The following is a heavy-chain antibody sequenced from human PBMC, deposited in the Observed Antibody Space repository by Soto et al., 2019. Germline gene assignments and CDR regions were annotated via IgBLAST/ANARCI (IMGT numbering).Heavy chain of an antibody. J-gene: IGHJ3*01. CDR3: ARVWGGGFDF. CDR2: IYYSGST. CDR1: GGSISSYY. D-gene: IGHD3-10*01. V-gene: IGHV4-59*01. Sequence: PSETLYLTCTVSGGSISSYYWSWIRQPPGKGLEWIGYIYYSGSTNYNPSLKSRVTISVDTSKNQFSLKLSSVTAADTAVYYCARVWGGGFDFWGQGTMVTVSS.